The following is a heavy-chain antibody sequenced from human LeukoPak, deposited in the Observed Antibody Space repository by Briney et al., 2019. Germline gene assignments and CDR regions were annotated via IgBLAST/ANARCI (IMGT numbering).Heavy chain of an antibody. Sequence: SETLSLTCTVSGGSVSSYYWSWIRQPPGKGLEWIGYIYYSGSTSYNPSLKSRVTISADTSMNQFSLKLNSVTAADTAVYYCARLPRYCSGGTCYSTSFLDYWGQGTLVTVSS. V-gene: IGHV4-59*08. CDR3: ARLPRYCSGGTCYSTSFLDY. CDR2: IYYSGST. J-gene: IGHJ4*02. D-gene: IGHD2-15*01. CDR1: GGSVSSYY.